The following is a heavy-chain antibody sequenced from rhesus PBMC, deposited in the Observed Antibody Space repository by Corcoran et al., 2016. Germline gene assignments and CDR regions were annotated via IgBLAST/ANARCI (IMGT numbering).Heavy chain of an antibody. D-gene: IGHD1-14*01. CDR1: GGPISSSNW. Sequence: QVQLQESGPGLVKPSETLSLTCAVSGGPISSSNWGSWIRQPPGKGLGWIGYISGSSGSTYYNPSLKSRVTISTDTSKNQFSLKLSSVTAADTAVYYCARSSGTTFDYWGQGVLVTVSS. CDR2: ISGSSGST. CDR3: ARSSGTTFDY. V-gene: IGHV4-65*01. J-gene: IGHJ4*01.